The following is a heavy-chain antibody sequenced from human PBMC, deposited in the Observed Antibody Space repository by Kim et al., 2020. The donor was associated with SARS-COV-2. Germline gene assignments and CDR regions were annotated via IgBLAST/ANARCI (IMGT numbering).Heavy chain of an antibody. Sequence: SETLSLTCTVSGGSISSGGYYWSWIRQHPGKGLEWIGYIYYSGSTYYNPSLKSRVTISVDTSKNQFSLKLSSVTAADTAVYYCASSRGSGANEFDPWGQGTLVTVSS. J-gene: IGHJ5*02. D-gene: IGHD6-25*01. CDR3: ASSRGSGANEFDP. CDR1: GGSISSGGYY. CDR2: IYYSGST. V-gene: IGHV4-31*03.